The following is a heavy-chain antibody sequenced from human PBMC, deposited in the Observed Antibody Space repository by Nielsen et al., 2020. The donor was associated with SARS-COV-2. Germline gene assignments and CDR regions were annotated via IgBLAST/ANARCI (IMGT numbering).Heavy chain of an antibody. CDR2: IDTNTGNP. CDR3: ARDIAVTGSPLHYFDY. Sequence: ASVKVSCKTSGYTFHKFALNWVRQAPGQGLEWMGWIDTNTGNPTYAQGFTGRFVFSLDTSVSTAYLQISGLKAEDTAVYYCARDIAVTGSPLHYFDYWGQGTLVAVSS. J-gene: IGHJ4*02. CDR1: GYTFHKFA. D-gene: IGHD6-19*01. V-gene: IGHV7-4-1*02.